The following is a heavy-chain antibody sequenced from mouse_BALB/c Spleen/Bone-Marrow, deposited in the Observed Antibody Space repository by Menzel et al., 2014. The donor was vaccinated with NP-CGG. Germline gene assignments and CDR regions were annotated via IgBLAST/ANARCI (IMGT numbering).Heavy chain of an antibody. CDR1: GYTFTNYW. CDR3: TGYGNYFDY. V-gene: IGHV1-69*02. J-gene: IGHJ2*01. Sequence: QVQLKESGAELVRLRDSVKLSCRASGYTFTNYWINWVKQRPGQGLEWIGNIYPSDSYTTYNQNFKDKATLTVDKSSSSAYMQLSSPTSEDSAVYYCTGYGNYFDYWGQGTTLTVSS. D-gene: IGHD2-1*01. CDR2: IYPSDSYT.